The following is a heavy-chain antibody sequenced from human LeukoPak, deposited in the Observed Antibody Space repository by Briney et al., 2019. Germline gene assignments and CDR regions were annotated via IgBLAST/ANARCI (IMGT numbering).Heavy chain of an antibody. D-gene: IGHD1-1*01. J-gene: IGHJ4*02. CDR1: EFTFSSYG. CDR3: ARDQRATASTGSYFDY. CDR2: VRSSSSYI. Sequence: GGSLRLSCAASEFTFSSYGMNWVRQAPGKGLEWVSSVRSSSSYIYYADSVKGRFTISRDNANNSLSLQMNSLRAEDTAVYYCARDQRATASTGSYFDYWGQGTLVTVSS. V-gene: IGHV3-21*01.